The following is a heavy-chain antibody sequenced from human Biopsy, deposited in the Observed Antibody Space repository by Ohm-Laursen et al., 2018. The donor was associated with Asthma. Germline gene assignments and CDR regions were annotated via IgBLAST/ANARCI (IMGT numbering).Heavy chain of an antibody. CDR2: VSSDGHNK. Sequence: SLRLSCAASGFVFSQCGMHWVRQGPGKGLEWVALVSSDGHNKYYEDSVKGRFTISRDNSKNRLYLQINSLTVEDSAVYFCARQSGQEYGDSIPFDSWGQGTKVAVSS. J-gene: IGHJ3*01. CDR1: GFVFSQCG. V-gene: IGHV3-30*03. D-gene: IGHD3-22*01. CDR3: ARQSGQEYGDSIPFDS.